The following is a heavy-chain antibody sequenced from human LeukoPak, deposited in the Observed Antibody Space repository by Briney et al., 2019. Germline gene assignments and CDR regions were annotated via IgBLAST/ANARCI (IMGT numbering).Heavy chain of an antibody. CDR3: ARGKDVVVVAATPNNAFDI. CDR2: ISAYNGNT. J-gene: IGHJ3*02. V-gene: IGHV1-18*01. Sequence: GASVKVSCKASGYTFTSYGISGVRQAPGQGLEWMGWISAYNGNTNYAQKLQGRVTMTTDTSTSTAYMELRSLRSDDTAVYYCARGKDVVVVAATPNNAFDIWGQGTMVAVSS. CDR1: GYTFTSYG. D-gene: IGHD2-15*01.